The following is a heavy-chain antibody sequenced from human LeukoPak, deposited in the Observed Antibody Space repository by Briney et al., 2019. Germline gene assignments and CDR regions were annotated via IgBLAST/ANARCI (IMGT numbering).Heavy chain of an antibody. CDR1: GGSFSGYY. V-gene: IGHV4-34*01. CDR3: ASSLRIPVAS. CDR2: INHSGST. Sequence: KASETLSLTCGVYGGSFSGYYWSWIRQPPGKGLEWIGEINHSGSTNYNPSPKSRVTISVDTSKNQFSLKLNSVTAADTAVYYCASSLRIPVASWGQGTLVTVSS. D-gene: IGHD6-19*01. J-gene: IGHJ5*02.